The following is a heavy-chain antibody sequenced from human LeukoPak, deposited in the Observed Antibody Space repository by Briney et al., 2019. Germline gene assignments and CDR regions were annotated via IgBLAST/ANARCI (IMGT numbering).Heavy chain of an antibody. J-gene: IGHJ1*01. Sequence: GGSLRLSCAVSGFTFSSYWMHWVRQAPGKGLVWVSRINSDGSGTSYADSVKGRFTISRDNSKNTLYLQMNSLRAEDTAVYYCARDPDALGQGYFQHWGQGTLVTVSS. CDR1: GFTFSSYW. D-gene: IGHD1-14*01. CDR3: ARDPDALGQGYFQH. CDR2: INSDGSGT. V-gene: IGHV3-74*01.